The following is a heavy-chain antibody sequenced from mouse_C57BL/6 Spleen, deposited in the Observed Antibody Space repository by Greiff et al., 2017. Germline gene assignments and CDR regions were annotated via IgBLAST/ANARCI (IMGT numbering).Heavy chain of an antibody. J-gene: IGHJ3*01. V-gene: IGHV8-12*01. CDR2: IYWDDDT. D-gene: IGHD2-3*01. CDR1: GFSLSTSGMG. CDR3: ARRDDGYYDWFAY. Sequence: QVTLKESGPGILQSSQTLSLTCSFSGFSLSTSGMGVSWIRQPSGKGLEWLAHIYWDDDTRYNPSLKSRLTISKDTSRNQVFLKITSVDTADTATYYCARRDDGYYDWFAYWGQGTLVTVSA.